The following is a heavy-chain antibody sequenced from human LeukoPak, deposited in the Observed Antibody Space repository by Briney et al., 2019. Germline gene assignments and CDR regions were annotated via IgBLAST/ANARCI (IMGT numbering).Heavy chain of an antibody. J-gene: IGHJ4*02. CDR3: AKDLSPGVY. CDR2: ISGSDGST. CDR1: GFTFSSYS. D-gene: IGHD2-8*01. V-gene: IGHV3-23*01. Sequence: GGSLRLSCAASGFTFSSYSMSWVRQAPGKGLEWVSAISGSDGSTYYADSVKGRFTISRDNSKNTLSLQMSSLRAEDTAVYYCAKDLSPGVYWGQGTLVTVSS.